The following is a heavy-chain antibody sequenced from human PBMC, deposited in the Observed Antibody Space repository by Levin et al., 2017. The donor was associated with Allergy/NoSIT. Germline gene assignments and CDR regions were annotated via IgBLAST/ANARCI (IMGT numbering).Heavy chain of an antibody. CDR2: FDPENAIT. V-gene: IGHV1-24*01. D-gene: IGHD3-3*01. CDR1: GYTLTNLA. J-gene: IGHJ6*02. CDR3: ATVYDFPSGLDV. Sequence: ASVKVSCKVSGYTLTNLAMHWVRQAPGKGLEWMGGFDPENAITVYTQKFQGRVIMTEDTSTDTAYMELSSLTSEDTAVYYCATVYDFPSGLDVWGQGTTVTVSS.